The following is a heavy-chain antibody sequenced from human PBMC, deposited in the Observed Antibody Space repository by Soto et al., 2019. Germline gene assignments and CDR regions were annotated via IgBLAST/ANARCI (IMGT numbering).Heavy chain of an antibody. CDR1: GGSVRNYY. Sequence: ETLSLTGGVYGGSVRNYYWIWVRQPPGKGLEWIGEVNHSGEATYNPSLQSRITISLDTSNNQFSLKMTSVTAADTAMYFCTRAGRFPRSWFDPWGQGTQV. V-gene: IGHV4-34*01. D-gene: IGHD3-10*01. J-gene: IGHJ5*02. CDR2: VNHSGEA. CDR3: TRAGRFPRSWFDP.